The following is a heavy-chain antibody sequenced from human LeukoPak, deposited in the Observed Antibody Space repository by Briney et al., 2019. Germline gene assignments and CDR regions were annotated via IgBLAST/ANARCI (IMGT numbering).Heavy chain of an antibody. CDR2: IYSGGST. D-gene: IGHD3/OR15-3a*01. V-gene: IGHV3-53*01. Sequence: GSLRLSCAASGFTVSSNYMSWVRQAPGKGLEWVSVIYSGGSTYYADSVKGRFTISRDNSKNTLYLQMNSLRAEDTAVYYCAKDFGFWTGPDAFDIWGQGTMVTVSS. CDR1: GFTVSSNY. CDR3: AKDFGFWTGPDAFDI. J-gene: IGHJ3*02.